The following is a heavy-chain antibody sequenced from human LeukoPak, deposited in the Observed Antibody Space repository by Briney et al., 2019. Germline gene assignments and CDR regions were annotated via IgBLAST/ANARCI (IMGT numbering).Heavy chain of an antibody. CDR2: INSDGSDT. CDR1: GFTFDDYG. CDR3: AGSIAHNWFDP. Sequence: GGSLRLSCAASGFTFDDYGMTWVRQAPGKGLVWVSRINSDGSDTSYADSVKGRFTISRDNAENTLYLQMNSLRAEDTAVYYCAGSIAHNWFDPWGQGTLVTVSS. V-gene: IGHV3-74*01. J-gene: IGHJ5*02. D-gene: IGHD6-6*01.